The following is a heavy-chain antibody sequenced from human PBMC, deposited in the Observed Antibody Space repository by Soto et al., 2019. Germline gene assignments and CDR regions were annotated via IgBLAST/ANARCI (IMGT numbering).Heavy chain of an antibody. J-gene: IGHJ6*02. V-gene: IGHV1-18*01. CDR3: ARDLHIGPTNSIAVAGTPPYYYGMDV. CDR1: GYTFTSYG. Sequence: ASVKVSCKASGYTFTSYGISWVRQAPGQGLEWIGWISAYNGNTNYAQKLQGRVTMTTDTPTSTAYMELRSLRSDDTAVYYCARDLHIGPTNSIAVAGTPPYYYGMDVWGQGTTVTVSS. CDR2: ISAYNGNT. D-gene: IGHD6-19*01.